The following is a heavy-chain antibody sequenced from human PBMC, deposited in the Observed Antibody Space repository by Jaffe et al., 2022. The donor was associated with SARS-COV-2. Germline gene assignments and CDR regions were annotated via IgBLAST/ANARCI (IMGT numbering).Heavy chain of an antibody. Sequence: EVHLEQSGGGLVQPGGSLRLSCTASGFTFNRYWMTWVRQAPGKGLEWVANINQDGSEKYYVDSVRGRFAISRDNSDNSLYLQMNKLRAEDTAVYYCARHKEDSSATLFDPWGQGTLVTVSS. CDR3: ARHKEDSSATLFDP. V-gene: IGHV3-7*03. CDR2: INQDGSEK. D-gene: IGHD6-19*01. J-gene: IGHJ5*02. CDR1: GFTFNRYW.